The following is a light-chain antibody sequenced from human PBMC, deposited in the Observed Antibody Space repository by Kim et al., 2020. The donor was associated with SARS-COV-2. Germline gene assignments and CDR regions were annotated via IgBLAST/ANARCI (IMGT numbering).Light chain of an antibody. CDR3: QQYDNL. CDR2: DAS. J-gene: IGKJ2*01. CDR1: QDISNY. V-gene: IGKV1-33*01. Sequence: SLSASVGDKVTITCQASQDISNYLNWYQQKPGKAPKLLIYDASNLETGVPSRFSGSGSGTDFTFTISSLRPKDIATYYCQQYDNLFGQGTKLEI.